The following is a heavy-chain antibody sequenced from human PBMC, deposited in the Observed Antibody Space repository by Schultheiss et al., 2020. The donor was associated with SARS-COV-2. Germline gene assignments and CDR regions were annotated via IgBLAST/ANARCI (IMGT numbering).Heavy chain of an antibody. CDR3: ARAQSYYYGSGSYFFPADAFDI. J-gene: IGHJ3*02. Sequence: GESLKISCAASGLIPNKYGVSWVRQAPGKGLEWVSVIYSGGSTYYADSVKGRFTISRDNSKNTLYLQMNSLRAEDTAVYYCARAQSYYYGSGSYFFPADAFDIWGQGTMVNVSS. D-gene: IGHD3-10*01. V-gene: IGHV3-53*01. CDR1: GLIPNKYG. CDR2: IYSGGST.